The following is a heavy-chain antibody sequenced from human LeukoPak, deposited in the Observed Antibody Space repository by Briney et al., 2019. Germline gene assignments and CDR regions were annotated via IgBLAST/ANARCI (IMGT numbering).Heavy chain of an antibody. J-gene: IGHJ4*02. Sequence: PGRSLRLSCAAAGFTFSSCGMHWVRQAPGKGREWVAVISYEGSNKYYADSVKGRFTISRDNSKNTLYLQMNSLRAEDTAVYYCAKGPAILITPFDYWGQGTLVTVSS. V-gene: IGHV3-30*18. CDR2: ISYEGSNK. CDR1: GFTFSSCG. CDR3: AKGPAILITPFDY. D-gene: IGHD3-16*01.